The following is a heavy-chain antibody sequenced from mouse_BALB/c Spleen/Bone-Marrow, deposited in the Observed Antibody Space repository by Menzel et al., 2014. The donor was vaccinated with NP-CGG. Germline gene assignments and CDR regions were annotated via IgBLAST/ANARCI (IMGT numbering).Heavy chain of an antibody. J-gene: IGHJ4*01. CDR1: GFSLTGYG. CDR2: IWGDGST. D-gene: IGHD2-10*02. CDR3: AREGPYGNYAMDY. Sequence: VQLQQSGPGLVAPSQSLSITCTVSGFSLTGYGVNWVRQPPGKGLEWLGMIWGDGSTDYNSALKSRLNISKDNSKSQVYLKMNSLQTDDTARYYCAREGPYGNYAMDYWGQGTSVTVSS. V-gene: IGHV2-6-7*01.